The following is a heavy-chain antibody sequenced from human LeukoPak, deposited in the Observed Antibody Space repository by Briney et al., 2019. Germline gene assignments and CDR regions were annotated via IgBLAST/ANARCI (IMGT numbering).Heavy chain of an antibody. D-gene: IGHD3-10*01. CDR3: ARAVTMVRGVNTHLGINWFDP. V-gene: IGHV4-39*07. Sequence: PSETLSLTCTVSGGSISSSSYYWGWIRQPPGKGLEWIGSIYYSGSTYYNPSLKSRVTISVDRSKNQFSLKLSSVTAADTAVYYCARAVTMVRGVNTHLGINWFDPWGQGTLVTVSS. CDR2: IYYSGST. CDR1: GGSISSSSYY. J-gene: IGHJ5*02.